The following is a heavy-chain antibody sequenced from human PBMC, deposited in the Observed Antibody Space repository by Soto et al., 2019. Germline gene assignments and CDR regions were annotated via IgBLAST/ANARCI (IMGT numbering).Heavy chain of an antibody. V-gene: IGHV4-59*01. D-gene: IGHD3-22*01. CDR3: ARDSSGYYLAIDY. CDR2: IYYSGST. Sequence: SETLSLTCTVSGGSISSYYWSWIRQPPGKGLEWIGYIYYSGSTNHNPSLKSRVTISVDTSKNQFSLKLSSVTAADTAVYYCARDSSGYYLAIDYWGQGTLVTVSS. CDR1: GGSISSYY. J-gene: IGHJ4*02.